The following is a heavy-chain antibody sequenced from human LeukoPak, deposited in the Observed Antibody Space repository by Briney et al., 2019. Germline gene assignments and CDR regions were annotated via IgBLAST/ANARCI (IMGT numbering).Heavy chain of an antibody. CDR2: ISYDGSNK. Sequence: GGSLRLSCAASGFTFSSYGMHWVRQAPGKGLEWVAVISYDGSNKYYADSVKGRFTISRDNSKNTLYLQMNSLRAEDTAVYYCAKVFGVWGVFLLGMDVWGQGTTVTVSS. D-gene: IGHD3-10*01. CDR1: GFTFSSYG. CDR3: AKVFGVWGVFLLGMDV. V-gene: IGHV3-30*18. J-gene: IGHJ6*02.